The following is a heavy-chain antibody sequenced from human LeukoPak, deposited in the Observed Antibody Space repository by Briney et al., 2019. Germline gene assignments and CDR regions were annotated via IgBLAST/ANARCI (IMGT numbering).Heavy chain of an antibody. Sequence: GASVKVSCKASGYTFTSYDINWVRQATGQGLEWMGWMNPNSGNTGYAQKFQGRATMTRNTSISTAYMELSSLRSEDTAVYYCARGGARYCTNGVCSDWFDPWGQGTLVTVSS. CDR1: GYTFTSYD. J-gene: IGHJ5*02. CDR3: ARGGARYCTNGVCSDWFDP. CDR2: MNPNSGNT. D-gene: IGHD2-8*01. V-gene: IGHV1-8*01.